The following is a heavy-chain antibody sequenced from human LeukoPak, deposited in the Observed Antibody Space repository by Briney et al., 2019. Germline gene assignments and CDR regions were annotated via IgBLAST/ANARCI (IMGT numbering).Heavy chain of an antibody. CDR3: ARGYYGMDI. V-gene: IGHV3-11*05. Sequence: PGGSLRLSCAASGFSFSDYYMTWIRQAPGKGLEWVSYITGSSSHTNYADSVKGRFTISRDNVKNSLYLQMSGLRAEDTAVYYCARGYYGMDIWGQGTTVTVSS. CDR1: GFSFSDYY. CDR2: ITGSSSHT. J-gene: IGHJ6*02.